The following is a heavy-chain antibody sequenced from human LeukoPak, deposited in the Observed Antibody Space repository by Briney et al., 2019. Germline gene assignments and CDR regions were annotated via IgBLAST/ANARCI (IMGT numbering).Heavy chain of an antibody. CDR1: GFTFSSYA. J-gene: IGHJ4*02. CDR3: ARSPHSRGWQSDY. D-gene: IGHD6-19*01. CDR2: ISYDGSNK. Sequence: SGGSLRLSCAASGFTFSSYAMHWLRHAPGKGLEWVAVISYDGSNKYYAHAVKGRFTISRDNYKNTLYLQMNSRRAEDTAVYYCARSPHSRGWQSDYWGEGTVVSVP. V-gene: IGHV3-30-3*01.